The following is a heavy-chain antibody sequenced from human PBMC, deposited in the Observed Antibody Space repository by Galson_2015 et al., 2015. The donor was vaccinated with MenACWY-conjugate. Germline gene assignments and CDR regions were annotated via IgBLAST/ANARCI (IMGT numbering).Heavy chain of an antibody. D-gene: IGHD1-26*01. V-gene: IGHV3-74*01. CDR3: ARLGGNYRTTSHFDY. CDR2: INSGGRST. Sequence: SLRLSCAASGFTFSTYWMHWVRHAPGKGLVWVSRINSGGRSTSYADSVKGRFTISRDNAKNTLYLQMNSLRAEDTAVYYCARLGGNYRTTSHFDYWGQGTLVTVSS. J-gene: IGHJ4*02. CDR1: GFTFSTYW.